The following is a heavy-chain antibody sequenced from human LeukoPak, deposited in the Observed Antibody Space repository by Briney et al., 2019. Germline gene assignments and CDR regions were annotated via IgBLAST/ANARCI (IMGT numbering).Heavy chain of an antibody. V-gene: IGHV3-53*05. D-gene: IGHD2-21*02. CDR1: GFTVSSNY. CDR3: ARLGDIDAFDI. CDR2: IYSGGST. Sequence: GGSLRLSCAASGFTVSSNYMSWVRQAPGKGLEWVLVIYSGGSTYYADSVKGRFTISRDNSKNTLYLQMNSLRAEDTAVYYCARLGDIDAFDIWGQGTMVTVSS. J-gene: IGHJ3*02.